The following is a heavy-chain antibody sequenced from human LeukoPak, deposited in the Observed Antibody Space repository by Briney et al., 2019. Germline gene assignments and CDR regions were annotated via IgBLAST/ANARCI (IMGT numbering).Heavy chain of an antibody. CDR2: IIPIFGTA. CDR3: ARVPGNHDILTGYDI. D-gene: IGHD3-9*01. J-gene: IGHJ3*02. CDR1: GGTFSSYA. V-gene: IGHV1-69*01. Sequence: SVKVSCKASGGTFSSYAISWVRQAPGQGLEWMGGIIPIFGTANYAQKFQGRVTITADESTSTTYMELSSLRSEDTAVYYCARVPGNHDILTGYDIWGQGTMVTVSS.